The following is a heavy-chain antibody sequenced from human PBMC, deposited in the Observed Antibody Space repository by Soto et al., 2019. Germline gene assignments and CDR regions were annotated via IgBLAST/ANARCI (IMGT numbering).Heavy chain of an antibody. D-gene: IGHD3-22*01. J-gene: IGHJ3*02. V-gene: IGHV3-30*18. Sequence: HPGGSLRLSCAASGFTFSNYAMNWIRQAPGKGLEWVAVISYDGSNKYYADSVKGRFTISRDNSKNTLYLQMNSLRAEDTAVYYCAKRESYDSSSPLDIWGQGTMVTVSS. CDR1: GFTFSNYA. CDR2: ISYDGSNK. CDR3: AKRESYDSSSPLDI.